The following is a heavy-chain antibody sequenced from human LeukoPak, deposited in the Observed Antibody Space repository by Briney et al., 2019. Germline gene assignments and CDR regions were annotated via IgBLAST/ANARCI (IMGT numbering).Heavy chain of an antibody. Sequence: GGSLRLSCAASGFTFSNYALNWVRQAPGKGLEWVSTIYDDNTYYADSVKGRFAISTDNSKSTLYLQMNSLRVEDTAVYFCAARKVRGVWFYLDYWGQGTLVTVSS. J-gene: IGHJ4*02. CDR1: GFTFSNYA. D-gene: IGHD3-10*01. CDR3: AARKVRGVWFYLDY. CDR2: IYDDNT. V-gene: IGHV3-23*01.